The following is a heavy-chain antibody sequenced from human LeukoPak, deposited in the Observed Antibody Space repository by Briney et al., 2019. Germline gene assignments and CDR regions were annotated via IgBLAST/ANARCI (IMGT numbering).Heavy chain of an antibody. CDR1: GFTFSSYW. D-gene: IGHD5-18*01. CDR2: INSDGSIT. Sequence: GGSLRLSCAASGFTFSSYWMNWVRQAPGKGLVWVSHINSDGSITSYADSVKGRFTISRDNAKNTLYLQMNSLRAEDTAVYYCARDAVDTANAVWGQGTTVTVSS. CDR3: ARDAVDTANAV. J-gene: IGHJ6*02. V-gene: IGHV3-74*01.